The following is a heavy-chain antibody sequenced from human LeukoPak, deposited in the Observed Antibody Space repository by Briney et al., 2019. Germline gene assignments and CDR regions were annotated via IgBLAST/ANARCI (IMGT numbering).Heavy chain of an antibody. D-gene: IGHD3-22*01. Sequence: GASVKVSCKASGYTFTSYGISWVREAPGQGLEWMGWISAYNGNTNYAQKLQGRVTMTTDTSTSTAYMELRSLRSDDTAVYYCARCVSSGYYKPHNWFDPWGQGTLVTVSS. CDR1: GYTFTSYG. V-gene: IGHV1-18*01. CDR3: ARCVSSGYYKPHNWFDP. J-gene: IGHJ5*01. CDR2: ISAYNGNT.